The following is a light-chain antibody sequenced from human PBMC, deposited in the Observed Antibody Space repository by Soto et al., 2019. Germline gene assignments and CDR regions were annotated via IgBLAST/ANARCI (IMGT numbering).Light chain of an antibody. J-gene: IGLJ2*01. V-gene: IGLV2-14*01. CDR2: DVS. CDR1: SSDVGGYNY. CDR3: SSYTSSSTFVV. Sequence: QSALTQPASVSGSPGQSITISCTGTSSDVGGYNYASWYQQHPGKAPKLMIYDVSNRPSGVSNRFSGSKSGNTASLTISGLQAEDEADYYCSSYTSSSTFVVFGGGTKVTVL.